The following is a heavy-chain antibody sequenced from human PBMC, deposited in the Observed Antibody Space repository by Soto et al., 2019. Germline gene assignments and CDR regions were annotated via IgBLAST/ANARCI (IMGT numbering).Heavy chain of an antibody. CDR1: RHSFSSYS. D-gene: IGHD1-26*01. V-gene: IGHV1-18*01. Sequence: GAPVKVSCKTSRHSFSSYSISWVRQAPGQGLEWVGWISTYNGQTKSAPEFQDRVTFTTDTSTATAYMELRGLESDDTALYYCPRDLGSDLSAPGGIFDSWGQGTLVTVSS. CDR2: ISTYNGQT. CDR3: PRDLGSDLSAPGGIFDS. J-gene: IGHJ4*02.